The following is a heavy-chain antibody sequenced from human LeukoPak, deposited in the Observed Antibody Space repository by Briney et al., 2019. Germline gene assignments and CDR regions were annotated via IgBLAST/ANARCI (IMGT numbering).Heavy chain of an antibody. J-gene: IGHJ4*02. D-gene: IGHD6-6*01. CDR3: AREWVEYSNTWSHFDY. Sequence: GGSLRLSCAASGFTFSAYAMHWVRQAPGKGLEYVSAISSNGGSTYYANSVKGRFTISRDNSKNTLYLQMGSLRAEDMAVYYCAREWVEYSNTWSHFDYWGQGTLVTVSS. CDR2: ISSNGGST. V-gene: IGHV3-64*01. CDR1: GFTFSAYA.